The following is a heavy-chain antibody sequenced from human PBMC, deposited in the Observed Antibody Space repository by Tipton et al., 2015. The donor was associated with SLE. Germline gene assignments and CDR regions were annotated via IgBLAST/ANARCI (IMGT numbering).Heavy chain of an antibody. Sequence: TLSLTCTVSGGSISSYYWRWFRQPAGGGLEWIGRIYTNENTNYNPSLKSRVTMSVDTSKNHFSLKLISVTAADTAVYYCAREFLNPVTTVHYYFDLWGRGTLVTVSS. J-gene: IGHJ2*01. CDR1: GGSISSYY. CDR3: AREFLNPVTTVHYYFDL. D-gene: IGHD4-11*01. V-gene: IGHV4-4*07. CDR2: IYTNENT.